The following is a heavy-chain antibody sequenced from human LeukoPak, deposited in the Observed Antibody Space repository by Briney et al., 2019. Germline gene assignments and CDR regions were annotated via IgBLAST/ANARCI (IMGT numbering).Heavy chain of an antibody. V-gene: IGHV4-59*12. Sequence: SETLSLTCTVSGGSISSYYWSWIRQPPGKGLEWIGYIHYSGSTSYNPSLKSRVTISVDTSKNQFSLKLSSVTAADTAVYYCARRPYYYGSGSYFNWFDPWGQGTLVTVSS. D-gene: IGHD3-10*01. CDR3: ARRPYYYGSGSYFNWFDP. CDR1: GGSISSYY. J-gene: IGHJ5*02. CDR2: IHYSGST.